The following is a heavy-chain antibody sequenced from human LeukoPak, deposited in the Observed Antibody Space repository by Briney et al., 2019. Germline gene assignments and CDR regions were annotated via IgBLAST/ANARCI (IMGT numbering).Heavy chain of an antibody. D-gene: IGHD6-19*01. J-gene: IGHJ3*02. Sequence: ASVKVFCKASGGTFSSYAISWVRQAPGQGLEWMGWISAYNGNTNYAQKLQGRVTMTTDTSTSTAYMELRSLRSDDTAVYYCARAAVAADAFDIWGQGTMVTVSS. CDR2: ISAYNGNT. CDR3: ARAAVAADAFDI. V-gene: IGHV1-18*01. CDR1: GGTFSSYA.